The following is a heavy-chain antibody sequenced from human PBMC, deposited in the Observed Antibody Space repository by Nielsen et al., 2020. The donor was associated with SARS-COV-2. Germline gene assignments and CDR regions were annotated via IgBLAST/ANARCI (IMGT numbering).Heavy chain of an antibody. CDR2: ISGSGGST. CDR1: GFTFSSYA. Sequence: GESLKISCAASGFTFSSYAMSWVRQAPGKGLEWVSAISGSGGSTYYADSVKGRFTISRDNSKNTLYLQMNSLRAEDTAVYYSAKDAPAAGVHFDYWGQGTLVTVSS. J-gene: IGHJ4*02. CDR3: AKDAPAAGVHFDY. V-gene: IGHV3-23*01. D-gene: IGHD6-13*01.